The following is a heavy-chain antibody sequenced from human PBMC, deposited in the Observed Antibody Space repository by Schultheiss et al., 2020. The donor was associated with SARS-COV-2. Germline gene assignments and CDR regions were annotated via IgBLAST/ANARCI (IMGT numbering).Heavy chain of an antibody. CDR3: AKRSTSYYMDV. V-gene: IGHV3-23*01. CDR1: GFTFSDYG. Sequence: GGSLRLSCAASGFTFSDYGMTWVRQAPGKGLEWVSFVSGNGGTTYYADSVKGRFTISRDNSENTLYMQMNSLRAEDTAEYYCAKRSTSYYMDVWGKGTTVTVSS. J-gene: IGHJ6*03. CDR2: VSGNGGTT.